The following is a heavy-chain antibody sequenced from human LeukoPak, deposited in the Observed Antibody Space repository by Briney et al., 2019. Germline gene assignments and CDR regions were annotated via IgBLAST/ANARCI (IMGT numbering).Heavy chain of an antibody. CDR1: GGSISSTSYY. J-gene: IGHJ3*01. V-gene: IGHV4-39*01. Sequence: SETLSLTCAVSGGSISSTSYYWAWIRQPPGKXXXXXGTIYYSGSTYHNPSLKSRVTMSVDTSRNQFSLKLSSVDAADTAVYYCAKAGVRYFDSSGLYAFDFWGQGTTVTVSS. CDR3: AKAGVRYFDSSGLYAFDF. CDR2: IYYSGST. D-gene: IGHD3-22*01.